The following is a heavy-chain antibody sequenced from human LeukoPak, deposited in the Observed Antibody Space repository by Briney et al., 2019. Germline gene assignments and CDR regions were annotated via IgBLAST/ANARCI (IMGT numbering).Heavy chain of an antibody. J-gene: IGHJ3*02. D-gene: IGHD1-26*01. CDR3: ARDRWEQAIHAFDI. CDR2: IYTSRST. Sequence: SETLSLTCTVSGGSISSYYWSWIRQPAGKGLEWIGRIYTSRSTNYNPSLKSRVTMSVDTSKNQFSLKLSSVTAADTAVYYCARDRWEQAIHAFDIWGQGTMVTVSS. V-gene: IGHV4-4*07. CDR1: GGSISSYY.